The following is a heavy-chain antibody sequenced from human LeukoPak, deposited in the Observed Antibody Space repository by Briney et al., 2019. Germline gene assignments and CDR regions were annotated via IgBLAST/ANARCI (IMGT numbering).Heavy chain of an antibody. D-gene: IGHD3-10*01. CDR1: GFTFSSYE. CDR2: ISNNGGTI. J-gene: IGHJ4*02. V-gene: IGHV3-48*03. Sequence: GGSLRLSCAASGFTFSSYEMNWVRQAPGKGLEWVSYISNNGGTIYSAKSLKGRVSTSRDNAKNSLYLQMNSLRAEDTGVYLCSRASGSGNTRRYLDYWGQGALVTVSS. CDR3: SRASGSGNTRRYLDY.